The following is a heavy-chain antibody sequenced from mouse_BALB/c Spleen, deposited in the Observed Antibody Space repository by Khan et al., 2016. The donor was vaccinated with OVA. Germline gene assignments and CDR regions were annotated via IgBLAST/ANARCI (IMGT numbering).Heavy chain of an antibody. Sequence: EVELVESGPELMKPGASVEISCKASGYSFTSYYIHWVMQRHGESLVWIGYIDPFSGGSTYNQKFKGKVTLTVDKSSSTAYIHLSNLTSADSAIYFCTRHGYVAWFNYWGQGTLVTVSA. CDR2: IDPFSGGS. CDR1: GYSFTSYY. CDR3: TRHGYVAWFNY. D-gene: IGHD2-2*01. J-gene: IGHJ3*01. V-gene: IGHV1-31*01.